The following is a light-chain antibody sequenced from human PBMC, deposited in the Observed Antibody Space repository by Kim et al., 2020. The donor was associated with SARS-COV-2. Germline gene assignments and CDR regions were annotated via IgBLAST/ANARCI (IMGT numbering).Light chain of an antibody. V-gene: IGLV3-19*01. CDR3: NSRDTNDIVL. CDR1: SLRSYY. J-gene: IGLJ2*01. CDR2: GKN. Sequence: SSELTQDPAVSVALGQTVRITCLGDSLRSYYATWYQQKPGQAPILLIYGKNNRPSGIPDRFSGSSSGNTASLTITGTQAGDEADYYCNSRDTNDIVLFGGGTQLTVL.